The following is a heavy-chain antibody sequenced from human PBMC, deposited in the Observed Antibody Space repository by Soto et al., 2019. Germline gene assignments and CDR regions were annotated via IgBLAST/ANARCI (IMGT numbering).Heavy chain of an antibody. J-gene: IGHJ4*02. CDR2: IDASGST. CDR1: DGSISTYY. V-gene: IGHV4-4*07. D-gene: IGHD2-15*01. Sequence: PSETLSLTCTVSDGSISTYYCNWIRQPAGKGLEWIGRIDASGSTDYDPSLKSRVTMSVDTSKNQFSLRLSSVTAADTAVYYCARGSKDSYPGSRIFDFWGRGTLVTVSS. CDR3: ARGSKDSYPGSRIFDF.